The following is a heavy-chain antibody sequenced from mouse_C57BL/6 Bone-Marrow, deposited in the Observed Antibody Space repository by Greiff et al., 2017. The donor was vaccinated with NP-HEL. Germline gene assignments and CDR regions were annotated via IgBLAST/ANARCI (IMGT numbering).Heavy chain of an antibody. D-gene: IGHD3-2*02. CDR2: INPSSGYT. J-gene: IGHJ3*01. CDR1: GYTFTSYW. V-gene: IGHV1-7*01. CDR3: ARQLRLLRFAY. Sequence: VQRVESGAELAKPGASVKLSCKASGYTFTSYWMHWVKQRPGQGLEWIGYINPSSGYTKYNQKFKDKATLTADKSSSTAYMQLSSLTYEDSAVYYCARQLRLLRFAYWGQGTLVTVSA.